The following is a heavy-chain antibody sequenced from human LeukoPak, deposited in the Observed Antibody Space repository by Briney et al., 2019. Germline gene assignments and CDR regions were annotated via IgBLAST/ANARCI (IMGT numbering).Heavy chain of an antibody. V-gene: IGHV3-74*03. D-gene: IGHD3-10*01. CDR2: INRDGSTT. CDR3: ARDKKSGESSEIDY. Sequence: GGSLRLSCGASGFTFSNYWVHWVRQAPGKGLVWVSRINRDGSTTKYADSVKGRFTVSRDNAKNTLNLQMNSLRAEDTAVYYCARDKKSGESSEIDYCGQGTLVTVSS. CDR1: GFTFSNYW. J-gene: IGHJ4*02.